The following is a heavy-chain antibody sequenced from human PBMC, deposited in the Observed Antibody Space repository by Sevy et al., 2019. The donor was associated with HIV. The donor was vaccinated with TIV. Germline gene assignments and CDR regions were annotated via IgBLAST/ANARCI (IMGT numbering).Heavy chain of an antibody. CDR1: AGSITSXX. Sequence: SXTLSLTCTVSAGSITSXXXXXXXXXPGKGLEWFANIYYNGHINYNPSLKSRVTLSLDTSKNQFSLRLSSVTAADTAMYYCAGENAWGRGYSWGQGTLVTVSS. D-gene: IGHD1-26*01. V-gene: IGHV4-59*08. CDR2: IYYNGHI. CDR3: AGENAWGRGYS. J-gene: IGHJ4*02.